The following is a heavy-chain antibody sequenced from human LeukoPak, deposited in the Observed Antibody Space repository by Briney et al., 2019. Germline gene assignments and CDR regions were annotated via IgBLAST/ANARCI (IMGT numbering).Heavy chain of an antibody. Sequence: ASETLSLTCTVSSGSISSYYWSWIRQPPGKGLEWLGYIYSSGTINFNPSLKSRLTMSVDTSKNQFSLKLSSVTAADTAVYYCARAYRMYSSSWYRYWGQGTLVTVSS. J-gene: IGHJ4*02. D-gene: IGHD6-13*01. CDR1: SGSISSYY. V-gene: IGHV4-59*12. CDR3: ARAYRMYSSSWYRY. CDR2: IYSSGTI.